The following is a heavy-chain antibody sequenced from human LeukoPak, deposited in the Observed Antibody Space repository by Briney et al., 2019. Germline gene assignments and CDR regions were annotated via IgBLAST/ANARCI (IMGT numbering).Heavy chain of an antibody. CDR2: ISWNSGSI. CDR1: GFTFDDYA. D-gene: IGHD2-2*01. V-gene: IGHV3-9*01. J-gene: IGHJ4*02. Sequence: GGSLRLSCAASGFTFDDYAMHWVRQAPGKGLEWVSGISWNSGSIGYADPVKGRFTISRDNAKNSLYLQMNSLRAEDTALYYCAKEGSSTSCFDYWGQGTLVTVSS. CDR3: AKEGSSTSCFDY.